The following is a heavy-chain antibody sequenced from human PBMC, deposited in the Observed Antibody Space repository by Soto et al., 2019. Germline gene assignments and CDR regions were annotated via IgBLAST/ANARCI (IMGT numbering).Heavy chain of an antibody. CDR3: AIIRSGSLVSDY. V-gene: IGHV4-39*01. CDR1: GGSISSSSYY. J-gene: IGHJ4*02. CDR2: IYYSGST. D-gene: IGHD5-12*01. Sequence: QLQLQESGPGLVKPSETLSLTCTVSGGSISSSSYYWGWIRQPPGKGLEWIGSIYYSGSTYYNPSLKSRVTISVDTSKNQFSLKLSSATAADTAVYYCAIIRSGSLVSDYWGQGTLVTVSS.